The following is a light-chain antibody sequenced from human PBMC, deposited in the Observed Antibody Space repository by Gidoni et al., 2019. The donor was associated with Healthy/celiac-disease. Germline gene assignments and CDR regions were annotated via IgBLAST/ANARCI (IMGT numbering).Light chain of an antibody. CDR2: EAS. J-gene: IGKJ4*01. Sequence: EIVLTQSPVTLSLSPGERATLSCRASQSVSSYLAWDQQNPGQAPRLLISEASNSATGIPGRFSGSGSGTDFTLTISSLEPEDFAVYYCHQRTTFXGXTKVEIK. CDR3: HQRTT. CDR1: QSVSSY. V-gene: IGKV3-11*01.